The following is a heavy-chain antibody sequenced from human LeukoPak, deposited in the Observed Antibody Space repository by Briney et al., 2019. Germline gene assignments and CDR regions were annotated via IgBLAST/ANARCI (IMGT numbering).Heavy chain of an antibody. CDR3: ARGLKSRITIFGVVTSHNWFDP. J-gene: IGHJ5*02. CDR1: GYSISSGYY. V-gene: IGHV4-38-2*02. CDR2: VYHNGNT. Sequence: PSETLSLTCTVSGYSISSGYYWGWIRQPPGKGLEWIGSVYHNGNTYYSPSLQSRVTISVDTSKNQFSLRLSSVTAADTAVYYCARGLKSRITIFGVVTSHNWFDPWGQGTLVTVSS. D-gene: IGHD3-3*01.